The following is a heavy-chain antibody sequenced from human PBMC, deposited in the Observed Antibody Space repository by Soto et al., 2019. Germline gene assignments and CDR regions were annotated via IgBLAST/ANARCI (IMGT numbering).Heavy chain of an antibody. V-gene: IGHV3-33*01. J-gene: IGHJ6*02. D-gene: IGHD3-10*01. CDR2: IWYDGSNK. CDR1: GFTFSSYG. CDR3: ARDPGGSGSYASQGFYYYYYGMDV. Sequence: GGSLRLSCAASGFTFSSYGMHWVRQAPGKGLEWVAVIWYDGSNKYYADSVKGRFTISRDNSKNTLYLQMNSLRAEDTAVYYCARDPGGSGSYASQGFYYYYYGMDVWGQGTTVTVSS.